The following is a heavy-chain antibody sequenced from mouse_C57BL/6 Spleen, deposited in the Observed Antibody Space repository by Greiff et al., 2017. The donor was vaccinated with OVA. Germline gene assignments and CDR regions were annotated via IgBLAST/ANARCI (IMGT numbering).Heavy chain of an antibody. CDR3: ARSVYSNYWYFDV. V-gene: IGHV8-12*01. CDR1: GFSLRTSGMG. J-gene: IGHJ1*03. CDR2: IYWDDDK. Sequence: QVTLKVSGPGILQSSQTLSLTCSFSGFSLRTSGMGVSWIRQPSGKGLEWLAHIYWDDDKRYNPSLKSRLTISKDTSRNQVFLKITSVDTADTATYYCARSVYSNYWYFDVWGTGTTVTVPS. D-gene: IGHD2-5*01.